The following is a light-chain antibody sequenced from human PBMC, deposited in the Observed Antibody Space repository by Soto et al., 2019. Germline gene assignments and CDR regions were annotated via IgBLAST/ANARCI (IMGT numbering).Light chain of an antibody. Sequence: IVLIQSPATLSVSPGERATLSCRASQNISNYLIWYQQKPGQAPRLLIYDASNRATGIPARFSGSGSGTDFTLTISRLEPEDFAIYYCQQRSNWPLITFGQGTRLEIK. CDR1: QNISNY. CDR2: DAS. V-gene: IGKV3-11*01. CDR3: QQRSNWPLIT. J-gene: IGKJ5*01.